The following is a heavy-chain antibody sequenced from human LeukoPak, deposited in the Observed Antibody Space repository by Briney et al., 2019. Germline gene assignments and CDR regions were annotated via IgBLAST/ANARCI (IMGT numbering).Heavy chain of an antibody. CDR3: ARENWNYLGTYYYYYYGMDV. Sequence: PGGSLRLSCAASGFTFSDYDMSWIRQAPGKGLEWVSYISSSGSTIYYADSVKGRFTISRDNAKNSLYLQMNSLRAEDTAVYYCARENWNYLGTYYYYYYGMDVWGQGTTVTVSS. CDR2: ISSSGSTI. CDR1: GFTFSDYD. V-gene: IGHV3-11*04. D-gene: IGHD1-7*01. J-gene: IGHJ6*02.